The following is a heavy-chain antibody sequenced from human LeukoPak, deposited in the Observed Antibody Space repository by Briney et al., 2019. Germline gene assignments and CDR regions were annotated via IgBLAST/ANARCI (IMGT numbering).Heavy chain of an antibody. CDR2: IIPIFGTA. V-gene: IGHV1-69*06. CDR3: ARAAFWSGYLRYNWFDP. CDR1: GGTFSSYA. D-gene: IGHD3-3*01. Sequence: RASVKVSCKASGGTFSSYAISWVRQAPGQGLEWMGGIIPIFGTANYAQKFQGRVTITADKSTSTAYMELSSLRSEDTAVYYCARAAFWSGYLRYNWFDPWGQGTLVTVSS. J-gene: IGHJ5*02.